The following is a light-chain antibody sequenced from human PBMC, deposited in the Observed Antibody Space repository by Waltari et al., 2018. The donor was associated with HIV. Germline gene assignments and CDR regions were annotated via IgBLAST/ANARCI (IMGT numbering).Light chain of an antibody. CDR2: EVS. Sequence: QSALTQPASVSGSPGQSITISCTGTNNDIGTYTYVSWYQQSPGKAPRLLIYEVSYRPSGISSRFSASKSGNTASLTISGLQAEDEADYYCSAYTGSGTVFGRGTQVTVL. J-gene: IGLJ7*01. CDR1: NNDIGTYTY. V-gene: IGLV2-14*01. CDR3: SAYTGSGTV.